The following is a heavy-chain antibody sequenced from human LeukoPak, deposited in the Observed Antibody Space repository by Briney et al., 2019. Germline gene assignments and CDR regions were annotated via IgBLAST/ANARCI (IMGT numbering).Heavy chain of an antibody. Sequence: ASVKVSCKASGGTFSSNAISWVRQAPGQGLEWMGGIIRIFGTANYAQKFQGRVTITADESTSTAYMQLSSLRPEDTAVYYCARDGRPVVVPAAIVAGMHWFDPWGQGTLVTVSS. D-gene: IGHD2-2*01. V-gene: IGHV1-69*13. J-gene: IGHJ5*02. CDR1: GGTFSSNA. CDR3: ARDGRPVVVPAAIVAGMHWFDP. CDR2: IIRIFGTA.